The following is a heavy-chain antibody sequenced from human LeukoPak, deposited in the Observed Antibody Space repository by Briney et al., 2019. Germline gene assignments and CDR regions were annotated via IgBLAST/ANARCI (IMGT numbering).Heavy chain of an antibody. J-gene: IGHJ4*02. Sequence: GRSLRLSCVASGFTFSSHDMHWVRQAPGKGLEWVAIISYDGGKKDYAESVKGRFTISRDNAKNSLYLQMNNLRAEDTAVYYCTSRGGNSPDYWGQGTLVTVSS. V-gene: IGHV3-33*05. CDR2: ISYDGGKK. CDR3: TSRGGNSPDY. D-gene: IGHD4-23*01. CDR1: GFTFSSHD.